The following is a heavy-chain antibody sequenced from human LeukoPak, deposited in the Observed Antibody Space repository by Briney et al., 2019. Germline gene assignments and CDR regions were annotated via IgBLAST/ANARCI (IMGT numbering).Heavy chain of an antibody. CDR2: ISGRGGST. CDR1: GFTFSSYA. D-gene: IGHD3-22*01. V-gene: IGHV3-23*01. Sequence: GGSLRLSCAASGFTFSSYAMNWVRQAPGKGLEWVSSISGRGGSTNYADSVKGRFTISRDSSKNTLYLQMNSLRAEDTAVYYCAKDLDSTGHYTSGPWGQGTLVTVSS. J-gene: IGHJ5*02. CDR3: AKDLDSTGHYTSGP.